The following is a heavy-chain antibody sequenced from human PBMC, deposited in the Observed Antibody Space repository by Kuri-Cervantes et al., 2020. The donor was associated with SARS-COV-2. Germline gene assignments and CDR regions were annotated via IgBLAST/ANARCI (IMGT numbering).Heavy chain of an antibody. D-gene: IGHD3-10*01. CDR2: IIPIFGTA. CDR1: GGTFSSYA. Sequence: SVKVSCKASGGTFSSYAISWVRQAPGQGLEWMGRIIPIFGTANYAQRFQGRVTITADESTSTAYMELGSLRSEDTAVYYCARGGYRFGELGYNWFDPWGQGTLVTVSS. V-gene: IGHV1-69*13. J-gene: IGHJ5*02. CDR3: ARGGYRFGELGYNWFDP.